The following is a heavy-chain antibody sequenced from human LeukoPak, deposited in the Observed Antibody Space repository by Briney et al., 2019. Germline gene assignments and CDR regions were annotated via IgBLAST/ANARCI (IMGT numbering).Heavy chain of an antibody. V-gene: IGHV3-11*03. CDR1: GFTFSDYY. Sequence: PGGSLRRSCAASGFTFSDYYMSWIRQAPEKGLEWVSYISSSSNYTNYADSVKGRFTISRDTSKNTLYLQINSLRAEDTAVYYCAKRGRYYFDQWGQGTLVTVSS. CDR3: AKRGRYYFDQ. D-gene: IGHD1-1*01. CDR2: ISSSSNYT. J-gene: IGHJ4*02.